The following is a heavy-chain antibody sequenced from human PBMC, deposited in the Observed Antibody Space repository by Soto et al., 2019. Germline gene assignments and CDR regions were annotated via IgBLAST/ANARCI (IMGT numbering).Heavy chain of an antibody. D-gene: IGHD6-19*01. CDR2: IIPIFGTA. J-gene: IGHJ4*02. CDR1: GGTFSSYA. V-gene: IGHV1-69*13. CDR3: ARGSPGIAVAGTTGPFGY. Sequence: SVKVSCKASGGTFSSYAISWVRQAPGQGLEWMGGIIPIFGTANYAQKFQGGVTITADESTSTAYMELSSLRSEDTAVYYYARGSPGIAVAGTTGPFGYWGQGTLVTVSS.